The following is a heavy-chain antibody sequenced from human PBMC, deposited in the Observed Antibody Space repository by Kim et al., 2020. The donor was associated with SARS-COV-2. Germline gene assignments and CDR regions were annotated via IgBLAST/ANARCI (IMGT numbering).Heavy chain of an antibody. D-gene: IGHD1-26*01. Sequence: GGYLRLSCAASGFTFSSYAMSWVRQAPGKGLEWFSAISGSGGRPYYADSVKARFTISRDNSKNTLYLQMKSLRAEDTAVYYCAKDVGWELLDAFDIWGQGTMVTVSS. J-gene: IGHJ3*02. CDR1: GFTFSSYA. CDR3: AKDVGWELLDAFDI. CDR2: ISGSGGRP. V-gene: IGHV3-23*01.